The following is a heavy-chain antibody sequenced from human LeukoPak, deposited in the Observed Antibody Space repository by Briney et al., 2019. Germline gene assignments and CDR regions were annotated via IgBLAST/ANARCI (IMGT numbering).Heavy chain of an antibody. CDR1: GYRFTSYW. CDR2: IYPGDSDT. Sequence: GESLKISFKGSGYRFTSYWIGWVRPMPGNGLEWMGIIYPGDSDTRYSPSFQGQVTISADKSISTAYLQWSSLKASDTAMYYCARGASGDYYDSSGYYHWFDPWGQGTLVTVSS. J-gene: IGHJ5*02. CDR3: ARGASGDYYDSSGYYHWFDP. D-gene: IGHD3-22*01. V-gene: IGHV5-51*01.